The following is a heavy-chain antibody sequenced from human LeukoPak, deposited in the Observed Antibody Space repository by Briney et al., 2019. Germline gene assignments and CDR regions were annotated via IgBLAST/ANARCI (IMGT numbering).Heavy chain of an antibody. Sequence: ASVKVSCKASGYTFTGYYMHWVRQAPGQGLEWMGWINPNSGGTNYAQKFQGRVTMTRDTSISTAYMELSRLRSDDTAVYYCAREYCSSTSCCAGYYYYGMDVWGQGTTVTVSS. CDR3: AREYCSSTSCCAGYYYYGMDV. D-gene: IGHD2-2*01. J-gene: IGHJ6*02. V-gene: IGHV1-2*02. CDR1: GYTFTGYY. CDR2: INPNSGGT.